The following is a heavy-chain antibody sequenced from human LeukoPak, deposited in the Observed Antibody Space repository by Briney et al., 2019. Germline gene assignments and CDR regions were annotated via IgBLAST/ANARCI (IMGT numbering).Heavy chain of an antibody. D-gene: IGHD3-10*01. V-gene: IGHV4-59*08. Sequence: SETLSLTCTVSGGSISSYYWSWIRQPPGKGLEWIGYIYYSGSTNYNPSLKSRVTISVDTSKNRFSLKLSSVTAADTAVYYCARKVRGVTRAYYFDYWGQGTLVTVSS. CDR1: GGSISSYY. CDR2: IYYSGST. CDR3: ARKVRGVTRAYYFDY. J-gene: IGHJ4*02.